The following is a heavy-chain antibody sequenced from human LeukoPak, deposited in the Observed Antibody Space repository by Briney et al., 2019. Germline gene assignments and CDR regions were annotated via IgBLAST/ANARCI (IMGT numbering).Heavy chain of an antibody. D-gene: IGHD2-2*01. V-gene: IGHV4-39*07. J-gene: IGHJ5*02. CDR2: INHSGST. CDR1: GGSISYSSYY. Sequence: SETLSLTCTVSGGSISYSSYYWGWIRQPPGKGLEWIGEINHSGSTNYNPSLKSRVTISVDTSKNQFSLKLSSVTAADTAVYYCARGRLIVVVPAALNWFDPWGQGTLVTVSS. CDR3: ARGRLIVVVPAALNWFDP.